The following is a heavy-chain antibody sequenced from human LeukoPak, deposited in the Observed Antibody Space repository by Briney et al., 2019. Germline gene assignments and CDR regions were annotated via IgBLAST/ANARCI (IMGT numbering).Heavy chain of an antibody. J-gene: IGHJ4*02. CDR3: ARESWSDYYFDY. CDR2: IYYSGST. D-gene: IGHD3-10*01. CDR1: GGSISSYY. V-gene: IGHV4-59*12. Sequence: SETLSLTCTVSGGSISSYYWSWIRQPPGKGLEWIGYIYYSGSTYYNPSLKSRVTISVDTSKNQFSLKLSSVTAADTAVYYCARESWSDYYFDYWGQGTLVTVSS.